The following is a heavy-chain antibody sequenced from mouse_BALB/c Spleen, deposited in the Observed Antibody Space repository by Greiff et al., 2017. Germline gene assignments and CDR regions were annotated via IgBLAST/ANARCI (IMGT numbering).Heavy chain of an antibody. V-gene: IGHV1-39*01. J-gene: IGHJ4*01. CDR1: GYSFTDYI. CDR3: ARYYGKKYAMDY. CDR2: INPYYGST. D-gene: IGHD2-1*01. Sequence: VQLQQTGPELVKPGASVKISCKASGYSFTDYIMLWVKQSHGKSLEWIGNINPYYGSTSYNLKFKGKATLTVDKSSSTAYMQLNSLTSEDSAVYYCARYYGKKYAMDYWGQGTSVTVSS.